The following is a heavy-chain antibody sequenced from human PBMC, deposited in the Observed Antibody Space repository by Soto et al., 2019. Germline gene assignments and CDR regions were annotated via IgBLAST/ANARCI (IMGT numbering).Heavy chain of an antibody. J-gene: IGHJ4*02. CDR2: MSYDGTKE. D-gene: IGHD6-19*01. V-gene: IGHV3-30*04. CDR3: ARKWGTYSSASLDY. CDR1: GFSFTHYT. Sequence: QLVESGGGVVQPGGSLRLSCAASGFSFTHYTINWVRQAPGKGLEWVAVMSYDGTKEYYADSVKGRFTISRDNSKSTVYLQMNSLTPEDTALYYCARKWGTYSSASLDYWGLGTLVTVSS.